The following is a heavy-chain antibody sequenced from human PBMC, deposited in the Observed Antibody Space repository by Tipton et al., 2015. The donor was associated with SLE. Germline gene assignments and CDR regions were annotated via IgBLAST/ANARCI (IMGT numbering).Heavy chain of an antibody. V-gene: IGHV3-21*01. CDR3: AVHYYDSSGSFDI. D-gene: IGHD3-22*01. CDR1: GFTFSSYS. Sequence: SLRLSCAASGFTFSSYSMNWVRQAPGKGLEWVSSISSSSSYIYYADSVKGRFTISRDNAKNSLYLQMNSLRAEDTAVYYCAVHYYDSSGSFDIWGQGTMVTVSS. CDR2: ISSSSSYI. J-gene: IGHJ3*02.